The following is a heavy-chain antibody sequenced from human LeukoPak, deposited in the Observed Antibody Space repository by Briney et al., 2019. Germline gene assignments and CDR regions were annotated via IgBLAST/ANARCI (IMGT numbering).Heavy chain of an antibody. J-gene: IGHJ4*02. CDR3: ATGIAVAGTPFDY. CDR1: GGSISSYY. CDR2: IYYSGST. Sequence: SETLSLTCTVSGGSISSYYWSWIRQPPGKGLEWIWYIYYSGSTNYNPSLKSRVTISVDTSKNQFSLKLSSVTAADTAVYYCATGIAVAGTPFDYWGQGTLVTVSS. D-gene: IGHD6-19*01. V-gene: IGHV4-59*01.